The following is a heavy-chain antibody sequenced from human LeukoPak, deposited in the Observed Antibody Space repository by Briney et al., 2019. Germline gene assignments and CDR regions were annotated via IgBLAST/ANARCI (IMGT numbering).Heavy chain of an antibody. Sequence: PSETLSLTCTVSGNSFGDYYWSWIRQPAGKGLEWIGRIYTSGSTTYNPSLKSRVTMSVDTSKSQFSLNLMSVTAADTAVYYCTRDTGTTGEVKFDPWGQGTLVTVSS. CDR1: GNSFGDYY. J-gene: IGHJ5*02. D-gene: IGHD4-17*01. V-gene: IGHV4-4*07. CDR3: TRDTGTTGEVKFDP. CDR2: IYTSGST.